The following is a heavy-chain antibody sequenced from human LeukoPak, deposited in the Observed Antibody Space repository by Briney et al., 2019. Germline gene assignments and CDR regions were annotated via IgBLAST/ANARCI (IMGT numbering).Heavy chain of an antibody. J-gene: IGHJ6*04. Sequence: GSLRLSFAASGFTFSSFWMSWVRQAPGKGLEWVSYISSSGSTIYYADSVKGRFTISRDNAKNSLYLQMNSLRAEDTAVYYCAELGITMIGGVWGKGTTVTISS. CDR3: AELGITMIGGV. CDR2: ISSSGSTI. V-gene: IGHV3-48*04. D-gene: IGHD3-10*02. CDR1: GFTFSSFW.